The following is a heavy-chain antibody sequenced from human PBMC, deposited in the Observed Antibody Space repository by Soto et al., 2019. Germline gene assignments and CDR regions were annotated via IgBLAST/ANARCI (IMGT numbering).Heavy chain of an antibody. V-gene: IGHV3-30-3*01. J-gene: IGHJ4*02. CDR2: ISYDGSNK. D-gene: IGHD6-13*01. Sequence: GGSLRLSCAASGFTFSSYAMHWVRQAPGKGLEWVAVISYDGSNKYYADSVKGRFTISRDNSKNTLYLQMNSLRAEDTAVYYFARDRLQQLLRRYFDYWGQGTLVTVSS. CDR3: ARDRLQQLLRRYFDY. CDR1: GFTFSSYA.